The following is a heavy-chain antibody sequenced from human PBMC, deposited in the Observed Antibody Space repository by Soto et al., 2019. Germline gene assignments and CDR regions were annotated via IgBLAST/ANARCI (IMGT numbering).Heavy chain of an antibody. CDR1: GGTFSSYA. CDR3: AREERGYCSGGSCYPTD. J-gene: IGHJ4*02. V-gene: IGHV1-69*01. Sequence: QVQLVQSGAEVKKPGSSVKVSCKASGGTFSSYAISWVRQAPGQGLEWMGGIIPIFGTANYAQTFQGRVKITAEESTSTAYMELRSLRSEDTGVYYCAREERGYCSGGSCYPTDWGQGTLLTVPS. CDR2: IIPIFGTA. D-gene: IGHD2-15*01.